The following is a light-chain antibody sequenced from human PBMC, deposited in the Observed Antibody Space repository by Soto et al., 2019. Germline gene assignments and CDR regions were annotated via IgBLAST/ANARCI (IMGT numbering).Light chain of an antibody. V-gene: IGLV2-14*01. CDR3: SSYTSSSTLEV. CDR2: EVS. Sequence: QSVLTQPASVSGSPGQSITISCTGTSSEVGGYNYVSWYQQHPGKAPKLMIYEVSNRPSGLSNRFSGSKSGNTASLTISGLQAEDEADYYCSSYTSSSTLEVFGGGTKLTVL. J-gene: IGLJ3*02. CDR1: SSEVGGYNY.